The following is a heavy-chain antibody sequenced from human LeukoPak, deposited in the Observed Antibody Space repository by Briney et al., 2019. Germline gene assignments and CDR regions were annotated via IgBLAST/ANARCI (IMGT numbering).Heavy chain of an antibody. Sequence: ASVKVSCTASGYTFTSYDINWVRQATGQGLEWMGWMNPNSGNTGYAQKFQGRVTMTRNTSISTAYMELSSLRSEDTAVYYCARAYLYSAGFDYWGQGTLVTVSS. V-gene: IGHV1-8*01. CDR3: ARAYLYSAGFDY. J-gene: IGHJ4*02. CDR2: MNPNSGNT. D-gene: IGHD5-18*01. CDR1: GYTFTSYD.